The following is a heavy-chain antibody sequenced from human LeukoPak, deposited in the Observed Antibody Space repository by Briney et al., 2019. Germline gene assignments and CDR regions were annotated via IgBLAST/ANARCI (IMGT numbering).Heavy chain of an antibody. Sequence: PSQTLSLTCTVSGGSISSGSYYWSWIRQPAGKGLEWIGRIYTSGSTNYNPSLKSRVTISVDTSNNQFSLKLSSVTAADTAVYYCARDAIVGATYFDYWGQGTLVTVSS. J-gene: IGHJ4*02. CDR2: IYTSGST. CDR1: GGSISSGSYY. V-gene: IGHV4-61*02. CDR3: ARDAIVGATYFDY. D-gene: IGHD1-26*01.